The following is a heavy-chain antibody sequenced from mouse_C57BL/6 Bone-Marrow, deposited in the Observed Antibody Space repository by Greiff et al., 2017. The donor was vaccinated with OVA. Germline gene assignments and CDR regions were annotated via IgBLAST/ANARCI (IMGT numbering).Heavy chain of an antibody. J-gene: IGHJ4*01. V-gene: IGHV3-6*01. CDR1: GYSITSGYY. Sequence: VQLKESGPGLVKPSQSLSLTCSVPGYSITSGYYWHWIRQFPGNKLEWMGYISYDGSNNYNPSLKNRISITRDTSKNQFFLKLNSVTTEDTATYYCARDGTFYAMDYWGQGTSVTVSS. CDR2: ISYDGSN. D-gene: IGHD1-1*02. CDR3: ARDGTFYAMDY.